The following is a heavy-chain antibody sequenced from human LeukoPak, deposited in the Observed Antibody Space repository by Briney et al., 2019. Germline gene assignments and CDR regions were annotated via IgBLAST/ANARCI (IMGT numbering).Heavy chain of an antibody. CDR2: TWYDGSNK. V-gene: IGHV3-33*06. Sequence: GGFLRLSCAASGFTFSSYGMHWVRQAPGKGLEWVAVTWYDGSNKYYADSVKGRFTISRDNSKNTLYLQMNSLRAEDTAVYYCAKDGEVGATRPLNYFDYWGQGTLVTVSS. J-gene: IGHJ4*02. CDR3: AKDGEVGATRPLNYFDY. D-gene: IGHD1-26*01. CDR1: GFTFSSYG.